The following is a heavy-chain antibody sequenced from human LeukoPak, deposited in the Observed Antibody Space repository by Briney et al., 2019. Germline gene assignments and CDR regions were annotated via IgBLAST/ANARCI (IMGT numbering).Heavy chain of an antibody. V-gene: IGHV3-23*01. CDR2: ISGSGHRT. J-gene: IGHJ4*02. Sequence: PGGSLRLSCAASGFTFSSYGVSWVRQAPGKGLEWVSGISGSGHRTYYADSVKGRFTISRDNSKSTLYLQMNSLRAEDTAVYYCAKDWGEYFDYVWGSFTSFDSWGQGTLVTASS. CDR1: GFTFSSYG. CDR3: AKDWGEYFDYVWGSFTSFDS. D-gene: IGHD3-16*01.